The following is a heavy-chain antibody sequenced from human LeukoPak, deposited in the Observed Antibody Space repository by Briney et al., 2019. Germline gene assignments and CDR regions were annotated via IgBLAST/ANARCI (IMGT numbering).Heavy chain of an antibody. D-gene: IGHD1-26*01. V-gene: IGHV1-24*01. Sequence: ASVEVSCKVSGYTLTELSMHWVRQAPGKGLEWMGGFDPEDGETIYAQKFQGRVTMTEDTSTDTAYMELSSLRSEDTAVYYCATTLVSYWTFDYWGQGTLVTVSS. J-gene: IGHJ4*02. CDR2: FDPEDGET. CDR3: ATTLVSYWTFDY. CDR1: GYTLTELS.